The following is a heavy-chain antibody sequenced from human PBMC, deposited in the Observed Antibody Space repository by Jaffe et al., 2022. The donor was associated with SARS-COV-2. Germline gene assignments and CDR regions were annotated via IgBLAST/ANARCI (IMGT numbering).Heavy chain of an antibody. CDR1: GGSFSGYY. CDR3: ASTRRSKLGIHY. J-gene: IGHJ4*02. CDR2: INHSGST. Sequence: QVQLQQWGAGLLKPSETLSLTCAVYGGSFSGYYWSWIRQPPGKGLEWIGEINHSGSTNYNPSLKSRVTISVDTSKNQFSLKLSSVTAADTAVYYCASTRRSKLGIHYWGQGTLVTVSS. V-gene: IGHV4-34*01. D-gene: IGHD7-27*01.